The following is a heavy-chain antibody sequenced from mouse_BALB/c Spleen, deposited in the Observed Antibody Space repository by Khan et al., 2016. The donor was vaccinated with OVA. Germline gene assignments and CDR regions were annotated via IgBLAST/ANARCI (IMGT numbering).Heavy chain of an antibody. CDR3: AGGAFGY. CDR1: GYSFTSYY. Sequence: VQLQQSGPELMKPGASVNISCKASGYSFTSYYIHWVRQSPGKSLEWIGYIDPFNGGTDYNQKFKGKATLTVDKSSSTAYMHLSSLTSEDSAVYCGAGGAFGYWGQGTLVTVSA. J-gene: IGHJ3*01. V-gene: IGHV1S135*01. CDR2: IDPFNGGT.